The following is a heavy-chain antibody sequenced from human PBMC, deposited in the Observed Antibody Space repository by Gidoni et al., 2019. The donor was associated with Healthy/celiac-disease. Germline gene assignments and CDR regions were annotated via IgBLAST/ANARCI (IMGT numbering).Heavy chain of an antibody. CDR1: GYTFTSYA. CDR3: ARGGGSIFGVPQGV. D-gene: IGHD3-3*01. J-gene: IGHJ6*02. Sequence: QVQLVQSGAEVKKPGASVKFSCKASGYTFTSYAMHWVRQAPGHSLEWMGWINAGNGNTKYSQKFQGRVTITRDTSASTAYMELSSLRSEDTAVYYCARGGGSIFGVPQGVWGQGTTVTDSS. V-gene: IGHV1-3*01. CDR2: INAGNGNT.